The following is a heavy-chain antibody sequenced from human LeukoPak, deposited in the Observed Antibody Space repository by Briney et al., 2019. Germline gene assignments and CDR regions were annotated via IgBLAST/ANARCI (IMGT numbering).Heavy chain of an antibody. V-gene: IGHV1-18*01. J-gene: IGHJ6*03. CDR2: ISAYNGNT. CDR3: ARVPIPELLWVGEEQGGYYYYYMDV. Sequence: SVKVSCKASGYTFTSYDINWVRQATGQRLEWMGWISAYNGNTNYAQKFQGRVTMTTDTHTSTAYMELRSLRSDDTAVYYCARVPIPELLWVGEEQGGYYYYYMDVWGKGTTVTISS. CDR1: GYTFTSYD. D-gene: IGHD3-10*01.